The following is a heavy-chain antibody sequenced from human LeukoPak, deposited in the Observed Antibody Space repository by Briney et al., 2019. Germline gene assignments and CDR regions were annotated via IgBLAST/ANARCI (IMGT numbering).Heavy chain of an antibody. Sequence: GGSLRLSCAASGFTFSSYAMSWVRQAPGKGLEWVSAISGSGGSTYYADSVKGRFTISRDNSKNTLYLQMNSLRAEDTDVYYCAVRSFGVVKTISYNWLVPWGQGSLVTV. CDR1: GFTFSSYA. J-gene: IGHJ5*02. D-gene: IGHD3-3*01. V-gene: IGHV3-23*01. CDR2: ISGSGGST. CDR3: AVRSFGVVKTISYNWLVP.